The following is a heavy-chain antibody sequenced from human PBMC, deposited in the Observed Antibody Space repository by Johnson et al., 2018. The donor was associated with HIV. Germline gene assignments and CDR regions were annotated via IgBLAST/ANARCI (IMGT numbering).Heavy chain of an antibody. CDR3: ARTRHYYAAFDI. CDR2: ISYDGSNK. V-gene: IGHV3-30*03. D-gene: IGHD3-10*01. CDR1: GFTFSSYG. Sequence: QVQLVESGGGVVQPGGSLRLSCAASGFTFSSYGMHWVRQAPGKGLEWVAVISYDGSNKYYADSVKGRFTISRDNSKNTLYMQMNSLRAEDTAVYYCARTRHYYAAFDIWGQGTMVTVSS. J-gene: IGHJ3*02.